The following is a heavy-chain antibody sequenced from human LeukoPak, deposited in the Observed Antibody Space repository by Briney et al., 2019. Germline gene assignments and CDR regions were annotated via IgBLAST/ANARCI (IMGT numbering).Heavy chain of an antibody. CDR2: ISDTTRDI. V-gene: IGHV3-21*01. J-gene: IGHJ4*01. Sequence: GGSLRLSCEASGFSISFHSMNWVRQTPGKGLEWVSSISDTTRDIYYTNSVKGRFTISRDNAKNSLYLQMNSLTAADTAVYYCARGRGSWYGVYFDY. CDR3: ARGRGSWYGVYFDY. CDR1: GFSISFHS. D-gene: IGHD6-13*01.